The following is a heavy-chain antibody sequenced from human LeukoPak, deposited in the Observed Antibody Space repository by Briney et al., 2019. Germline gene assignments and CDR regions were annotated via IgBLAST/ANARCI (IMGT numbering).Heavy chain of an antibody. CDR1: GFTISGHA. CDR2: VSGSGGDT. V-gene: IGHV3-23*01. J-gene: IGHJ4*02. D-gene: IGHD3-10*01. CDR3: AKQDGAMVRGVYPLDY. Sequence: GGSLRLSCVASGFTISGHAMSWVRQAPGEGLEWVSAVSGSGGDTYYADSVKGRFTISRDNSKNTLYLQMNSLRAEDTAVYYCAKQDGAMVRGVYPLDYWGQGTLVTVSS.